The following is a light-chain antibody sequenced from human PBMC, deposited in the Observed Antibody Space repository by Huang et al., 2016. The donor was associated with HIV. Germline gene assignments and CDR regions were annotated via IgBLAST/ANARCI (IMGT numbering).Light chain of an antibody. V-gene: IGKV3-20*01. CDR2: GAV. J-gene: IGKJ2*01. CDR1: QSVSSS. CDR3: QHHGTSPPYT. Sequence: EIVLTQSPGTLSLSPGERATLSCRASQSVSSSLAWHQQQPGQAPRLRSYGAVNRATGIPDRFSGSGSGTDFTLTISRVESEDFAVYYCQHHGTSPPYTFGQGTKLEIK.